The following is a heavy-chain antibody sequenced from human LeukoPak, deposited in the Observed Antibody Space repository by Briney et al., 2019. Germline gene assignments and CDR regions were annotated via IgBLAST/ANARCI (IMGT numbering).Heavy chain of an antibody. CDR3: AGHYDSSGYYYNRPFYYFDY. D-gene: IGHD3-22*01. CDR2: IIPIFGAA. V-gene: IGHV1-69*13. CDR1: GGTFSSYA. J-gene: IGHJ4*02. Sequence: ASVKVSCRASGGTFSSYAISWVRQAPGQGLGWMGGIIPIFGAANYAQKFQGRVTITAGESTSTAYMELSSLRSEDTAVYYCAGHYDSSGYYYNRPFYYFDYWGQGTLVTVSS.